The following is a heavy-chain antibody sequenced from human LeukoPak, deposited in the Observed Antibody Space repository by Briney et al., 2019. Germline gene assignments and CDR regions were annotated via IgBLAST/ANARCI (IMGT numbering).Heavy chain of an antibody. V-gene: IGHV3-30-3*01. CDR2: ISYDGSNK. J-gene: IGHJ3*02. CDR1: GLTFSHYA. D-gene: IGHD3-22*01. Sequence: GRSLRLSCAASGLTFSHYAMHWVRQAPGKGLEWVAVISYDGSNKYYADSVKGRFTISRDNSKNTLYLQMNRLRAEDTTVYHCAREPRITMNTAAFDIWGQGTMVTVSS. CDR3: AREPRITMNTAAFDI.